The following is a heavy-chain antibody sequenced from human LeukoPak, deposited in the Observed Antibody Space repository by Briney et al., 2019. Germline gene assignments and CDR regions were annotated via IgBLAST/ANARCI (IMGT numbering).Heavy chain of an antibody. Sequence: SETLSLTCTVSGGSISTENYCWGWIRQPSGKGLEWIGSVYYGGSTQYKPSLQRRATLSIDTSKNQFSLKLNSVTAADTAVYYCARHDRYYYGGSGHITFSFFDYWGQGTLVTVSS. CDR3: ARHDRYYYGGSGHITFSFFDY. D-gene: IGHD3-22*01. V-gene: IGHV4-39*01. J-gene: IGHJ4*02. CDR1: GGSISTENYC. CDR2: VYYGGST.